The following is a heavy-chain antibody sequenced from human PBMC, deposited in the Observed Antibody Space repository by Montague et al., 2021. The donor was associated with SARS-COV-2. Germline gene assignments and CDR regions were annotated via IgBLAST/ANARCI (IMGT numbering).Heavy chain of an antibody. D-gene: IGHD1-1*01. Sequence: SETLSLTCTVSGGSIRSTTFYWTWIRQSPGEGLEWIGQINYGGXTXYNPSLKSRVTISIDTSKNQFSLKLTSVTAADTAVYYCARGAPGYWGQGTLVTVSS. CDR3: ARGAPGY. V-gene: IGHV4-39*07. CDR1: GGSIRSTTFY. CDR2: INYGGXT. J-gene: IGHJ4*02.